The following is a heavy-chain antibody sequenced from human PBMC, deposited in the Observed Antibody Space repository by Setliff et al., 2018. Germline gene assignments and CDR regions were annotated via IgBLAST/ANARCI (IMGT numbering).Heavy chain of an antibody. CDR2: IYYSGTA. V-gene: IGHV4-39*01. CDR1: GGSISSSSYR. Sequence: SETLSLTCTVSGGSISSSSYRWGWVRQTPGKGLEWIGSIYYSGTAYYNPSLKSRVTISVDTSKNQFSLQVTSVTATDTAVYYCARHEFVGGYYGSVTYRHFDYWGQGILVTVSS. D-gene: IGHD3-10*01. J-gene: IGHJ4*02. CDR3: ARHEFVGGYYGSVTYRHFDY.